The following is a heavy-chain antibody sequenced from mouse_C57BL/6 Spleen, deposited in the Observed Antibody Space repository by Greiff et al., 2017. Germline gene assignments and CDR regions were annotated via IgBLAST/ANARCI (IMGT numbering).Heavy chain of an antibody. V-gene: IGHV1-4*01. Sequence: QVQLQQSGAELARPGASVKMSCKASGYTFTSYTMHWVKQRPGQGLEWIGYINPSSGYTKYNQKFKDKATMTADKSSSTAYMQLSSLTSEDAAVYYCARGYGNYAMGYWGQGTSVTVSS. D-gene: IGHD2-10*02. J-gene: IGHJ4*01. CDR3: ARGYGNYAMGY. CDR1: GYTFTSYT. CDR2: INPSSGYT.